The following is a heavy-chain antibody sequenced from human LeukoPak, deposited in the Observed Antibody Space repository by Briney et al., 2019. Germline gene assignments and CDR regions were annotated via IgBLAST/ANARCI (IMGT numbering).Heavy chain of an antibody. CDR1: GGSISSGSYY. CDR3: AANSADYNTLGSSYKV. J-gene: IGHJ4*02. V-gene: IGHV4-61*02. Sequence: SETLSLTCTVSGGSISSGSYYWSWIRQPAGKGLEWIGRIYTSGSTNYNPSLKSRVTISVDTSKNHFSLKLSSVTAADTAVYYCAANSADYNTLGSSYKVWGQGTLATVSS. D-gene: IGHD3-10*01. CDR2: IYTSGST.